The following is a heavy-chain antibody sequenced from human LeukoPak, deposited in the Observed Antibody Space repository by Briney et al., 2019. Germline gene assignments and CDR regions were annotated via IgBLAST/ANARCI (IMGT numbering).Heavy chain of an antibody. V-gene: IGHV1-18*01. Sequence: ASVTVSCKASGYTFTSYGISWVRQAPGQGLEWMGWISAYNGNTNYAQKLQGRVTMTTDTSTSTAYMELRSLRSDDTAVYYCARDSGAGIQLWLVNYYYYYGMDVWGQGTTVTVSS. CDR1: GYTFTSYG. CDR3: ARDSGAGIQLWLVNYYYYYGMDV. D-gene: IGHD5-18*01. J-gene: IGHJ6*02. CDR2: ISAYNGNT.